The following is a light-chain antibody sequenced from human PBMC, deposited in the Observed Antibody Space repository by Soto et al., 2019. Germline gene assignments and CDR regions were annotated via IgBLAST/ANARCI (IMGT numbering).Light chain of an antibody. CDR3: CSYAGSYAV. CDR2: DVS. CDR1: SSDVGGYNY. V-gene: IGLV2-11*01. Sequence: QSALTQPRSVSGSPGQSVTISCTGTSSDVGGYNYVSWYQQHPGKAPKLMIYDVSKRPSGVPDRFSGYKSGNTASLTISGIQAEDEADYYCCSYAGSYAVFGGGTQLTVL. J-gene: IGLJ7*01.